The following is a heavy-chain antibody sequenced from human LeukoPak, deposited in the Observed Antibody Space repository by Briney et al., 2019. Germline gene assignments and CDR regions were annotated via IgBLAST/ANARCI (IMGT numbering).Heavy chain of an antibody. J-gene: IGHJ4*02. CDR3: ARDVKSDSSGYSDY. CDR1: GGSISSGDYY. Sequence: SQTLSLTCTVSGGSISSGDYYWSWIRQPPGKGLEWIGYIYYSGSTYYNPSLKGRVTISVDTSKNQFSLKLSSVTAADTAVYYCARDVKSDSSGYSDYWGQGTLVTVSS. CDR2: IYYSGST. D-gene: IGHD3-22*01. V-gene: IGHV4-30-4*08.